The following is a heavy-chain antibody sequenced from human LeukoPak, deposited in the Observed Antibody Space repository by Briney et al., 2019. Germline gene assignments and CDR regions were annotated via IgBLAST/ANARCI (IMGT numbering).Heavy chain of an antibody. D-gene: IGHD3-3*01. Sequence: PGGSLRLSCADSGFTFSGYSMTWVRQAPGKGLEWVSYISSSSSTIYYADSVKGRFTMSRDNAKKSLYLQMSSLRAEDTAVYYCARTNYDFWSGHNWFDPWGQGTLVTVSS. V-gene: IGHV3-48*01. CDR1: GFTFSGYS. J-gene: IGHJ5*02. CDR3: ARTNYDFWSGHNWFDP. CDR2: ISSSSSTI.